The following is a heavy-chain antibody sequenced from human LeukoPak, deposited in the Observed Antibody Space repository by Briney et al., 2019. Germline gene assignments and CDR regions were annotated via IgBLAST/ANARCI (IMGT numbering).Heavy chain of an antibody. V-gene: IGHV3-21*01. CDR3: ARGSRDGYYDSSGYYAFDI. J-gene: IGHJ3*02. D-gene: IGHD3-22*01. CDR2: ISSSSSYI. CDR1: GFTFSSYS. Sequence: GGSLRLSCAASGFTFSSYSMNWFRQAPGKGLEWVSSISSSSSYIYYADSVKGRFTISRDNAKNSLYLQMNSLRAEDTAVYYCARGSRDGYYDSSGYYAFDIWGQGTMVTVSS.